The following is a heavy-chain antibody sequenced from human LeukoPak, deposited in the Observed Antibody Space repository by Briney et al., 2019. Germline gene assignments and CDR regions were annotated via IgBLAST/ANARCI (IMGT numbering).Heavy chain of an antibody. CDR3: ARGRGPTRALEKDIVVVPAEVGFDY. V-gene: IGHV4-34*01. Sequence: SETLSLTCAVYGGSFSGYYWSRIRQPPGKGLEWIGEINHSGSTNYNPSLKSRVTISVDTSKNQFSLKLSSVTAADTAVYYCARGRGPTRALEKDIVVVPAEVGFDYWGQGTLVTVSS. CDR2: INHSGST. J-gene: IGHJ4*02. CDR1: GGSFSGYY. D-gene: IGHD2-2*01.